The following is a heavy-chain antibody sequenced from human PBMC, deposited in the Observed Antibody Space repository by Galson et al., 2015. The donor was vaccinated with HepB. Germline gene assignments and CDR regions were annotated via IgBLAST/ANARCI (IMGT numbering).Heavy chain of an antibody. CDR2: ISWNSGSI. Sequence: LRLSCAASGFTFDDYAMHWVRQAPGKGLEWVSGISWNSGSIGYADSVKGRFTISRDNAKNSLYLQMNSLRAEDMALYYCAKDLSWSLKDAFDIWGQGTMVTVSS. V-gene: IGHV3-9*03. J-gene: IGHJ3*02. CDR3: AKDLSWSLKDAFDI. CDR1: GFTFDDYA. D-gene: IGHD1-26*01.